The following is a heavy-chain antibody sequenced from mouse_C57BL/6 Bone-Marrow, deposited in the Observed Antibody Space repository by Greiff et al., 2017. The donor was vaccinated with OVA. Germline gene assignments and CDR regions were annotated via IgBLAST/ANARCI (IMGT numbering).Heavy chain of an antibody. D-gene: IGHD2-2*01. V-gene: IGHV14-4*01. Sequence: VQLQQSGAELVRPGASVKLSCTASGFNIKDDYMHWVKQRPEQGLEWIGWIDPENGDTEYASKFQGKATITADTSSNTAYLQLSSLTSEDTAVYYCTTIGNDAMDYWGQGTSVTVSS. CDR1: GFNIKDDY. CDR2: IDPENGDT. CDR3: TTIGNDAMDY. J-gene: IGHJ4*01.